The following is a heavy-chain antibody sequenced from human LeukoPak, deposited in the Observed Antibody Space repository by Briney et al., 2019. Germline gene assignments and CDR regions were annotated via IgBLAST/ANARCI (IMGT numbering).Heavy chain of an antibody. D-gene: IGHD2-2*02. CDR1: GYTLTGYY. Sequence: ASVTVSCKASGYTLTGYYMHWVRQAPGQGLEWMGLINPNSGRTNYAQKFQGRVTMTRDTSISTAYTELSRLRSDDTAVCYCARGTPIVVVPAAIGGWFDPWGQGTLVTVSS. CDR2: INPNSGRT. CDR3: ARGTPIVVVPAAIGGWFDP. J-gene: IGHJ5*02. V-gene: IGHV1-2*02.